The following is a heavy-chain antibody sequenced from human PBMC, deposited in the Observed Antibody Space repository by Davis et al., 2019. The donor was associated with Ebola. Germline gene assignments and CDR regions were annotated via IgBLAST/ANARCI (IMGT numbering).Heavy chain of an antibody. CDR1: GFTFSSYW. CDR3: ARGGDLGEGLSPFDY. CDR2: IKQDGSEK. Sequence: GESLKISCAASGFTFSSYWMSWVRQAPGKGLEWVANIKQDGSEKYYVDSVKGRFTISSDNAKNSLYLQMNSLRAEDTAVYYCARGGDLGEGLSPFDYWGQGTLVTVSS. J-gene: IGHJ4*02. V-gene: IGHV3-7*01. D-gene: IGHD3-10*01.